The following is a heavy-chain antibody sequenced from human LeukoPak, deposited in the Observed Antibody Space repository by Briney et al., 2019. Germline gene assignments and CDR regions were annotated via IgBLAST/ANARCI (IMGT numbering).Heavy chain of an antibody. CDR3: ARCESSSWYHSIYYYYMDV. CDR2: IKQDGSEK. CDR1: GFTVSSKY. D-gene: IGHD6-13*01. V-gene: IGHV3-7*01. Sequence: GGSLRLSCAASGFTVSSKYMSWVRQAPGKGLEWVANIKQDGSEKYYVDSVKGRFTISRDNAKNSLYLQMNSLRAEDTAVYYCARCESSSWYHSIYYYYMDVWGKGTTVTISS. J-gene: IGHJ6*03.